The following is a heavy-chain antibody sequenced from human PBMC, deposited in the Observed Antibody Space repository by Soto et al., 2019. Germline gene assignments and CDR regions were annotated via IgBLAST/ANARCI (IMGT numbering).Heavy chain of an antibody. CDR3: AKEGDLRGYSSKYYMDV. J-gene: IGHJ6*03. CDR2: ISGSGGST. CDR1: GFTFSSYA. D-gene: IGHD5-18*01. Sequence: GGSLRLSCAASGFTFSSYAMSWVRQAPGKGLEWVSAISGSGGSTYYADSVKGRFTISRDNSKNTLYLQMNSLRAEDTAVYYCAKEGDLRGYSSKYYMDVWGKGTTVTVSS. V-gene: IGHV3-23*01.